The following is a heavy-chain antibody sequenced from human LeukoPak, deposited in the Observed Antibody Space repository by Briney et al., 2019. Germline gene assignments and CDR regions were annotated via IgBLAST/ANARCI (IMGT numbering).Heavy chain of an antibody. D-gene: IGHD1-7*01. V-gene: IGHV4-34*01. J-gene: IGHJ6*03. CDR3: ARNNWNYGVYYYYYMDV. CDR1: GGSLSGYY. Sequence: SETLSLTCAVYGGSLSGYYWGWIRQPPGKGLEWIGEINHSGSTNYNPSLKSRVTISVDTSKNQFSLKLSSVTAADTAVYYCARNNWNYGVYYYYYMDVWGKGTTVTVSS. CDR2: INHSGST.